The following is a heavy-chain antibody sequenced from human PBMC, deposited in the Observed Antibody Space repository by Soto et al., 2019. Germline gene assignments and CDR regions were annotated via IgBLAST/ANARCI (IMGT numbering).Heavy chain of an antibody. Sequence: QVQLVESGGGVVQPGRSLRLSCAASGFTFSSYAMHWVRQAPGKGLEWVAVISYDGSNKYYADSVEGRFTISRDNSKNTLYLQMNSLRAEDTAVYYCASSRNSAPDSSGYYPEFYYYYYGMDVWGQGTTVTVSS. J-gene: IGHJ6*02. CDR1: GFTFSSYA. CDR2: ISYDGSNK. D-gene: IGHD3-22*01. V-gene: IGHV3-30-3*01. CDR3: ASSRNSAPDSSGYYPEFYYYYYGMDV.